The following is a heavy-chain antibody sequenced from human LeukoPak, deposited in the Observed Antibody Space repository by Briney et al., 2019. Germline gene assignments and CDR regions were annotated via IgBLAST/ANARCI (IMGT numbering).Heavy chain of an antibody. Sequence: PGGSLRLSCAASGFTFSTYAIHWVRQAPGKGLEWVAVISYDGINKYYADSVKGRFTISRDNSENTLYLQMNSLRAEDTAVYYCARVMTVAGSESFDYWGQGTLVTVSS. CDR1: GFTFSTYA. D-gene: IGHD6-19*01. V-gene: IGHV3-30*04. CDR2: ISYDGINK. J-gene: IGHJ4*02. CDR3: ARVMTVAGSESFDY.